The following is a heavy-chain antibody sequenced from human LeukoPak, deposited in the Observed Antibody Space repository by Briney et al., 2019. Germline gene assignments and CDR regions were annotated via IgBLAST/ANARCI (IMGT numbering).Heavy chain of an antibody. CDR1: GGSISSYY. V-gene: IGHV4-59*01. J-gene: IGHJ4*02. D-gene: IGHD4-17*01. CDR2: IYYSGST. CDR3: AAAGAYGDYHFDY. Sequence: SETLSLTCTVSGGSISSYYWSWIRQPPGKGLEWIGYIYYSGSTNYNPSLKSRVTISVDTSKNQFSLKLSSVTAADTAVYYCAAAGAYGDYHFDYWGQGTLVTVSS.